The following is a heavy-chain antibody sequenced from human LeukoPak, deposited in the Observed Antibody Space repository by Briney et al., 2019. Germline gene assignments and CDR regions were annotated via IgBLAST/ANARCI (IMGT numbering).Heavy chain of an antibody. V-gene: IGHV3-7*03. Sequence: GGSLRLSCAASGFTFSSYWMSWVRQAPGKGLEWVADIKQDGSEKYYADSVKGRFTISRDNSKNTLYLQMNSLRAEDTAVYYCAKAVGRYHPQDYFDYWGQGTLVTVSS. CDR2: IKQDGSEK. CDR3: AKAVGRYHPQDYFDY. D-gene: IGHD1-14*01. CDR1: GFTFSSYW. J-gene: IGHJ4*02.